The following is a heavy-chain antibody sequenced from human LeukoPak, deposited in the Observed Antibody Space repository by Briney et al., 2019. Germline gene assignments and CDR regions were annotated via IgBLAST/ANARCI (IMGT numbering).Heavy chain of an antibody. CDR3: AVHLPGDYLDP. CDR2: MNPDSGNT. V-gene: IGHV1-8*01. CDR1: GYTFTIYD. Sequence: ASVTVSCKASGYTFTIYDMNWVRQAARHGLEWMGWMNPDSGNTDFAQKFQGRVTMTRNTSISTAYMELSSLTSEDTAVYYCAVHLPGDYLDPWGQGTLVTVSS. J-gene: IGHJ5*02. D-gene: IGHD4-17*01.